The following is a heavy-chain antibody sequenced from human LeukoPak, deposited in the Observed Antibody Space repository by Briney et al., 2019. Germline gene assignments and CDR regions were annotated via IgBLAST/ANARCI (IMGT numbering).Heavy chain of an antibody. D-gene: IGHD2-21*02. Sequence: GGSLRLSCAASGFTFSNYAMNWVRQGPGKGLEWVSAISGSGGSTYYADSVKGRFTISRDNSKNTLYLQMNSLRAEDTAVYYCAKETVTAQDFDHWGHGTLVTVSS. V-gene: IGHV3-23*01. CDR3: AKETVTAQDFDH. CDR2: ISGSGGST. J-gene: IGHJ4*01. CDR1: GFTFSNYA.